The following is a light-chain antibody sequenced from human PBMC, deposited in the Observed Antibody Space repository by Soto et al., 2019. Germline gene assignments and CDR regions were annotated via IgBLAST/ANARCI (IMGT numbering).Light chain of an antibody. CDR1: QNVSNW. V-gene: IGKV1-5*03. CDR3: QQYSKEST. CDR2: KAS. J-gene: IGKJ2*01. Sequence: DVEMTQSPSTLPTSIGGRVTINCRASQNVSNWLAWYQQKPGKAPKLLIYKASRLESGVPSRFSAGGSGTDFTLTINSLQSDDFATYFCQQYSKESTFGQGTKLEIK.